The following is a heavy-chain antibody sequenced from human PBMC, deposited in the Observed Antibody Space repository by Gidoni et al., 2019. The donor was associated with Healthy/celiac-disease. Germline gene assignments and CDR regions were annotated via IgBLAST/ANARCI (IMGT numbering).Heavy chain of an antibody. CDR2: INHSGST. Sequence: QVQLQQWGAGLLKPSETLSLTCAVYGGSFSGYYWSWIRQPPGKGLEWIGEINHSGSTNYNPSLKSRVTISVDTSKNQFSLKLSSVTAADTAVYYCARGRGQQLVLNAFDIWGQGTMVTVSS. J-gene: IGHJ3*02. D-gene: IGHD6-13*01. V-gene: IGHV4-34*01. CDR3: ARGRGQQLVLNAFDI. CDR1: GGSFSGYY.